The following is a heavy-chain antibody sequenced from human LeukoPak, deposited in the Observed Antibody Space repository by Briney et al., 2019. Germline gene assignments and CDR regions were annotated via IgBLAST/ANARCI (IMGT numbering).Heavy chain of an antibody. D-gene: IGHD3-10*01. CDR2: INHSGST. J-gene: IGHJ4*02. Sequence: SETLSLTCAVYGGSFSGYYWSWIRRPPGKGLEWIGEINHSGSTNYSPSLKSRVTISVDTSKNQFSLKLSSVTAADTAVYYCARGSYYGSGSYYTSGTLFDYWGQGTLVTVSS. CDR3: ARGSYYGSGSYYTSGTLFDY. CDR1: GGSFSGYY. V-gene: IGHV4-34*01.